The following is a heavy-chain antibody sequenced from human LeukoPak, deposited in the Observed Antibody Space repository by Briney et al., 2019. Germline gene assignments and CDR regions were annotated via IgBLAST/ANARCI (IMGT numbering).Heavy chain of an antibody. D-gene: IGHD2-2*01. CDR3: ARLTRLVPVGTTYYHSLDV. V-gene: IGHV4-59*08. Sequence: SETLSLTCTVSGGSMTGHYWSWLRQPPGKGLEWIGHIFYTGITNYGPSLKGRVTFLVDTSKNQFSLRVNSVTAADTAVYYCARLTRLVPVGTTYYHSLDVWGQGSTVTVSS. CDR2: IFYTGIT. CDR1: GGSMTGHY. J-gene: IGHJ6*02.